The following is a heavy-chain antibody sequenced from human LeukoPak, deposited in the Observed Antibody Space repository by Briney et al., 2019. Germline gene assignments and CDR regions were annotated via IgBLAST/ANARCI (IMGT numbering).Heavy chain of an antibody. Sequence: GGSLRLSCTASGFAFGSYAMYWVRQAPGKGLEWVSGIFGSGGSAHYADSVKGRFTISRDNSKNTVYLEMNSLGVEDTAVYYCAKTTVGYSSGRFPGWPADYWGQGTLVTVYS. CDR1: GFAFGSYA. D-gene: IGHD2-15*01. CDR3: AKTTVGYSSGRFPGWPADY. V-gene: IGHV3-23*01. CDR2: IFGSGGSA. J-gene: IGHJ4*02.